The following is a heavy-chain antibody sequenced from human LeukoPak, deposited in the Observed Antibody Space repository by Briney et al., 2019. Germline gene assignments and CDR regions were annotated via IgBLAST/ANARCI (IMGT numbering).Heavy chain of an antibody. CDR2: FDPEDGET. Sequence: ASVKVSCKVSGYTLTELSMHWVRQAPGTGLEWMGGFDPEDGETIYAQKFQGRVTMTEDTSTDTAYMELSSLSSEDTAVYFCATASLRYFDGEWGQGTLVTVSS. V-gene: IGHV1-24*01. CDR3: ATASLRYFDGE. D-gene: IGHD3-9*01. J-gene: IGHJ4*02. CDR1: GYTLTELS.